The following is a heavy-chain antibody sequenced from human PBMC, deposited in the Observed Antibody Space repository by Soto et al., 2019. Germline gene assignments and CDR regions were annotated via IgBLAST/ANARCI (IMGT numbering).Heavy chain of an antibody. J-gene: IGHJ5*02. CDR2: IYSGGST. Sequence: PGGSLRLSCATSGFTVSSNYMSWVRQAPGKGLEWVSVIYSGGSTYYADSVKGRFTISRDNSKNTLYLQMNSLRAEDTAVYYCARDVQGGWFDPWGQGTLVTVS. V-gene: IGHV3-66*01. D-gene: IGHD1-1*01. CDR1: GFTVSSNY. CDR3: ARDVQGGWFDP.